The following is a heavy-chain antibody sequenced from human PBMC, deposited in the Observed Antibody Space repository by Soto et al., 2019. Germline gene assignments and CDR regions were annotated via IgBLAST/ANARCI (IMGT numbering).Heavy chain of an antibody. CDR1: GYSFTKYW. J-gene: IGHJ5*02. V-gene: IGHV5-51*01. Sequence: PGESLKISCKGSGYSFTKYWIAWVRQMPGKGLEWMGIIYPGDSDTRYSPSFQGQVTISVDKSISTAYLQWSSLKASDSAIYYCAKKVAGTDGGWLDPWGQGSLVTVSS. D-gene: IGHD6-19*01. CDR2: IYPGDSDT. CDR3: AKKVAGTDGGWLDP.